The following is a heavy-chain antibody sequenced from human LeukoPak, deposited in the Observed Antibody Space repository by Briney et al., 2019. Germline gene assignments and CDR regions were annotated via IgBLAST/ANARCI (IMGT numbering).Heavy chain of an antibody. CDR2: INHSGST. Sequence: PSETLSLTCAVYGGSFSGYYWSWIRQPPGKGLEWIGEINHSGSTNCNPSLKSRVTISVDTSKSQFSLKLSSVTAADTAVYCCAREWLARGGYYWGQGTLVTVSS. J-gene: IGHJ4*02. CDR3: AREWLARGGYY. CDR1: GGSFSGYY. D-gene: IGHD3-22*01. V-gene: IGHV4-34*01.